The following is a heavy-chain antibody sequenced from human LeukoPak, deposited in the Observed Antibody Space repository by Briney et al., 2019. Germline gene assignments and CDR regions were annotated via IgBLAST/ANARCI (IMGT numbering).Heavy chain of an antibody. D-gene: IGHD2-21*02. CDR3: ARYVLVTSSPDAFDI. CDR2: ISYSGNT. Sequence: PSETLSLTCTVSGDSISSAGYSWTWIRQPPGKGLQWIGYISYSGNTYYSPSLKSRVSISLDASKNQFSLKLTSVTAADTATYFCARYVLVTSSPDAFDIWGQGTMVTVSS. CDR1: GDSISSAGYS. J-gene: IGHJ3*02. V-gene: IGHV4-31*03.